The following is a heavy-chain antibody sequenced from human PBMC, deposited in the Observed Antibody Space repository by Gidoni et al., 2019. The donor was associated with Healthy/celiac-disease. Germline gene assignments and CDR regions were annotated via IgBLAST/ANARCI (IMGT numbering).Heavy chain of an antibody. D-gene: IGHD3-3*01. CDR2: IKQDGSEK. CDR3: ARDYDFWSGPYYFDY. J-gene: IGHJ4*02. V-gene: IGHV3-7*01. Sequence: EVQLVESGGGLVQPGGSLRLSCAASGFTFSSYWMSWVRQAPGKGLEWVANIKQDGSEKYYVDSVKGRFTISRDNAKNSLYLQMNSLRAEDTAVYYCARDYDFWSGPYYFDYWGQGTLVTVSS. CDR1: GFTFSSYW.